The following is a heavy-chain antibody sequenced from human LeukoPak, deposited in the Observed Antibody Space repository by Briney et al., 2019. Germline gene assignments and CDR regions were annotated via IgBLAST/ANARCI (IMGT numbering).Heavy chain of an antibody. V-gene: IGHV3-7*01. D-gene: IGHD3-16*01. CDR1: GFSFSSYW. CDR2: IKHNGDEL. Sequence: GGSLRLSCAASGFSFSSYWMTWVRQAPGKGLEWVANIKHNGDELNYVGSVEGRFTISRDNAKNSLYLHMTSLRAEDTAVYYCARELRTFDSWGQGTLVTVSS. J-gene: IGHJ4*02. CDR3: ARELRTFDS.